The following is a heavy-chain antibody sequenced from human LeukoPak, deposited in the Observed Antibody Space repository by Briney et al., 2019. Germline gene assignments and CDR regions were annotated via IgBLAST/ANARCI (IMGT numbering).Heavy chain of an antibody. CDR3: TRDAWASGPDLDY. J-gene: IGHJ4*02. V-gene: IGHV3-7*01. Sequence: GGSLRLSCAAGGFTFSDYWMGWVRQDPGKGRGWVAKINQDGSEKNYLRSVRGLFTISRDNARNSLYLQMTSPRVEDTAVYYCTRDAWASGPDLDYWGQGTMVTVSS. CDR2: INQDGSEK. CDR1: GFTFSDYW. D-gene: IGHD1-26*01.